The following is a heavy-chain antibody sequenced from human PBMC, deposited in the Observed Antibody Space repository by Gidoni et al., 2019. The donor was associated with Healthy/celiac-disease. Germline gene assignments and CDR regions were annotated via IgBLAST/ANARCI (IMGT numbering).Heavy chain of an antibody. J-gene: IGHJ4*02. Sequence: QVQLQQWGAGLVKPSETLSLTGAVYGGSFSGYSWSWIRQPPGVGLEWIGEINHSGSTNYNPSLKSRVTISVDTSKNQFSLKLSSVTAADTAVYYCARGWRFRSRSFDYWGQGTLVTVSS. CDR2: INHSGST. CDR3: ARGWRFRSRSFDY. CDR1: GGSFSGYS. V-gene: IGHV4-34*01. D-gene: IGHD3-3*01.